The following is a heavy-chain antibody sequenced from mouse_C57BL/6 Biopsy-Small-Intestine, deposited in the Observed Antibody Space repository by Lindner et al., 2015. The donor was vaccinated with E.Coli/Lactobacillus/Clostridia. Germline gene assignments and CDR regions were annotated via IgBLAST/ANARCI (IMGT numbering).Heavy chain of an antibody. CDR2: ISSGSSTI. J-gene: IGHJ2*01. Sequence: VQLQESGGGLVKPGGSLKLSCAASGFTFSDYGIHWVRQAPEKGLEWVASISSGSSTIYYADTVKGRFTISRDNAKNTLFLQMTSLRSEDTAMYYCATGNYGGDYFDYWGQGTTLTVSS. V-gene: IGHV5-17*01. CDR1: GFTFSDYG. D-gene: IGHD2-1*01. CDR3: ATGNYGGDYFDY.